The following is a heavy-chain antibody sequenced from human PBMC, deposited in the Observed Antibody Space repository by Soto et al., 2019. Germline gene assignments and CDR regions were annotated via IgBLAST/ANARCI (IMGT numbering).Heavy chain of an antibody. V-gene: IGHV1-69*13. CDR3: VSDSRAKLSSS. Sequence: SVSVACKASGGTFSSYRINWVRQAPGQGLEWVGGIVPIYRTADYAQKFQGRVTITADESARTSYMELRSLKSQDTAVYYCVSDSRAKLSSSCGQGTLVTGSS. CDR1: GGTFSSYR. J-gene: IGHJ1*01. D-gene: IGHD6-13*01. CDR2: IVPIYRTA.